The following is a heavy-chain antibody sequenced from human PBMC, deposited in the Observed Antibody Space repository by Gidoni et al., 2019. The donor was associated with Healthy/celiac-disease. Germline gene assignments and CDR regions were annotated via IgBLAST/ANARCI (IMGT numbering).Heavy chain of an antibody. CDR2: IWYDGSNK. CDR3: ARDDRRYFDWLPPYYYYGMDV. Sequence: QVQLVESGGGVVQPGRSLRLSCAASGFTFRSYGMHWVRQAPGKGLEWVAVIWYDGSNKYYADSVKGRFTISRDNSKNTLYLQMNSLRAEDTAVYYCARDDRRYFDWLPPYYYYGMDVWGQGTTVTVSS. D-gene: IGHD3-9*01. CDR1: GFTFRSYG. J-gene: IGHJ6*02. V-gene: IGHV3-33*01.